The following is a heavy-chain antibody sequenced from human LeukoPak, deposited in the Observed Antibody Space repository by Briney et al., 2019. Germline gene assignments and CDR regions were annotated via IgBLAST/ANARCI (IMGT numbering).Heavy chain of an antibody. V-gene: IGHV1-24*01. J-gene: IGHJ4*02. D-gene: IGHD2-15*01. CDR1: GYTXTELS. Sequence: ASVKVSCKVSGYTXTELSMHWVRQAPGKGLEWMGGSDPEDGETIYAQKFQGRVTMTEDTSTDTAYMELSSLRSEDTAVYYCATTSEGYCSGGSCYSGTGFEYWGQGTLVTVSS. CDR3: ATTSEGYCSGGSCYSGTGFEY. CDR2: SDPEDGET.